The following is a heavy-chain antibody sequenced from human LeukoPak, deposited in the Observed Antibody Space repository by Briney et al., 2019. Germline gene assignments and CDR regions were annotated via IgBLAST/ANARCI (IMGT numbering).Heavy chain of an antibody. CDR3: ARIGYSSSSFDY. V-gene: IGHV3-7*01. CDR2: IKQDGSGI. Sequence: GGSLRLSCAASGFRFTNYWMSWVRQAPGKGLGWVANIKQDGSGIDYSDLMKGRFTISRDNTRNSVYLQVDSLRAEDTAVYYCARIGYSSSSFDYWGQGTLVTVSS. D-gene: IGHD6-13*01. J-gene: IGHJ4*02. CDR1: GFRFTNYW.